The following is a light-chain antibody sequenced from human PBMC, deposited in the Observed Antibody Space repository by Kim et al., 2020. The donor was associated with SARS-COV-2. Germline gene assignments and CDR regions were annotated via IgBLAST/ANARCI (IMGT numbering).Light chain of an antibody. V-gene: IGKV3-20*01. CDR3: QQYGSSST. CDR1: QSVSSKY. CDR2: GAS. Sequence: LPPGERATLSCRASQSVSSKYLAWYQHKPGQAPRLLIYGASNRATGIPDRFSGSGSGTDFTLTISRLEPADFAVYYCQQYGSSSTFGQGTRLEIK. J-gene: IGKJ5*01.